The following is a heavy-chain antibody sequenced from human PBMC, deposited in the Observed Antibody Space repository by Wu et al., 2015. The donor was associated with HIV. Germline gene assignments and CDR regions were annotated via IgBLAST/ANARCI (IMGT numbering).Heavy chain of an antibody. V-gene: IGHV1-69*12. D-gene: IGHD3-22*01. CDR3: AAEIYDSSGYGAFDI. CDR1: GGTFNNFA. J-gene: IGHJ3*02. Sequence: QVQLVQSGAEVKKPRSSVKVSCKASGGTFNNFAISWVRQAPGQGLEWMGGIIPIFRSANYAQKFQGRVTITADESTSTTYMELSDLKSEDTALYYCAAEIYDSSGYGAFDIWGQGTMVTVSS. CDR2: IIPIFRSA.